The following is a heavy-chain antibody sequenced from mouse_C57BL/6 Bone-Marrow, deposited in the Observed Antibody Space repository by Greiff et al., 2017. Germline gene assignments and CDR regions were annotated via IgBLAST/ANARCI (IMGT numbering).Heavy chain of an antibody. V-gene: IGHV7-3*01. CDR1: GFTFTDYY. Sequence: EVKLMESGGGLVQPGGSLSLSCAASGFTFTDYYMSWVRQPPGKALAWLGFIRNKANGYTTEYSASVKGRFTISSDNSQSILYLQMNALRAEDSATYYCARSYGSSLFDYWGQGTTLTVSS. CDR2: IRNKANGYTT. J-gene: IGHJ2*01. CDR3: ARSYGSSLFDY. D-gene: IGHD1-1*01.